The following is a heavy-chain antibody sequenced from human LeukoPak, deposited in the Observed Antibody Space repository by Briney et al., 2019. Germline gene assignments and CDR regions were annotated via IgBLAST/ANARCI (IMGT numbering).Heavy chain of an antibody. CDR2: IYESGST. CDR3: ARGAWATRLGS. CDR1: GESLNSYY. D-gene: IGHD2-15*01. Sequence: PSETLSLTCAVYGESLNSYYWSWIRHPAGKGLEWIGEIYESGSTEYNPSLKSRVTISMVPSKQQFSLSLTSVTAADTAVYYCARGAWATRLGSWGLGTPVIVSS. V-gene: IGHV4-34*01. J-gene: IGHJ4*02.